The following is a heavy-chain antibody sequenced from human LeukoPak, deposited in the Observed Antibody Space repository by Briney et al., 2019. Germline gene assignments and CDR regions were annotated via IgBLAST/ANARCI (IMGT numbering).Heavy chain of an antibody. CDR2: IGTSSTTI. CDR1: GFTFSSYT. CDR3: ARFAAGGSYYYYMDV. Sequence: GGSLRLSCAASGFTFSSYTMNWVSQPPGKGLEWVSNIGTSSTTIYYADSVKGRFTISRDNAKNSLYLQMNSLRAGDTAVYYCARFAAGGSYYYYMDVWGKGTTVTVSS. J-gene: IGHJ6*03. D-gene: IGHD6-25*01. V-gene: IGHV3-48*01.